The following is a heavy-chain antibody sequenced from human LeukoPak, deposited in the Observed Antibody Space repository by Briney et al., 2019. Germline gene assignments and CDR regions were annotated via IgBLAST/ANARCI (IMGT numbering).Heavy chain of an antibody. Sequence: GGTLRLSCAASGFTFSSYGMSWVRQAPGKGLEWVSAISGSGGSTYYADSVKGRFTISRDNSKNTLYLQMNSLRAEDTAVYYCARGAVAGTGNFDYWGQGTLVTVSS. CDR1: GFTFSSYG. CDR2: ISGSGGST. D-gene: IGHD6-19*01. V-gene: IGHV3-23*01. J-gene: IGHJ4*02. CDR3: ARGAVAGTGNFDY.